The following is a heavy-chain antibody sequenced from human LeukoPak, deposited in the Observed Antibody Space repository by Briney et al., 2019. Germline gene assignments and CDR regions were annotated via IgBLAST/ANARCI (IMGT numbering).Heavy chain of an antibody. Sequence: PGGSLRLXCAASGFTFSSYAMHWVRQPPGKGLEWVSLVSGDGTSTSYGPSVKGRFTISRDNSKNSLSLQMNSLRSEDTALYYCGKSDCSAGHCYLIDYWGQGTLVTVSS. CDR2: VSGDGTST. V-gene: IGHV3-43*02. CDR3: GKSDCSAGHCYLIDY. D-gene: IGHD2-15*01. CDR1: GFTFSSYA. J-gene: IGHJ4*02.